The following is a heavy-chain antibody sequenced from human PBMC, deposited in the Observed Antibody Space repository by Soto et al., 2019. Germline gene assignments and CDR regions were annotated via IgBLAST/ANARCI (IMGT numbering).Heavy chain of an antibody. CDR1: GGSISTYY. Sequence: SETLSLTCTFSGGSISTYYWSWIRQPPGKGVEWIGYIYYSGSTNYNPSLKSRVTISVDTSKNQFSLKLSSVTAADTAVYYCARGGHYDFWSGYYYYYGMDVWGQGTTVTVSS. J-gene: IGHJ6*02. CDR3: ARGGHYDFWSGYYYYYGMDV. V-gene: IGHV4-59*13. D-gene: IGHD3-3*01. CDR2: IYYSGST.